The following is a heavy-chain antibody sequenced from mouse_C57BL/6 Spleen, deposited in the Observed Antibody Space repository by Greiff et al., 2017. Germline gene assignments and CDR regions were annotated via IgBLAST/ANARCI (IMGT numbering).Heavy chain of an antibody. CDR1: GFTFSDYG. V-gene: IGHV5-17*01. Sequence: EVKLVESGGGLVKPGGSLKLSCAASGFTFSDYGMHWVRQAPEKGLAWVAYISSGSSTIYYADTVKGRFTIPRDNAKNTLFLQRTRMRSEDTAMYYCAKKYYAMEYWGQGASGTVSS. CDR2: ISSGSSTI. CDR3: AKKYYAMEY. J-gene: IGHJ4*01.